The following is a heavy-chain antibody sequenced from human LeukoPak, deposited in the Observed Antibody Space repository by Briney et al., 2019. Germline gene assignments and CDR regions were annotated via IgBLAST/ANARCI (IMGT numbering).Heavy chain of an antibody. V-gene: IGHV3-23*01. J-gene: IGHJ2*01. CDR3: AKGSSSSWSYWYFDL. Sequence: GGSLRLSCAASGFTFSSYAMSWVRQAPGKGLEWVSAISGSGGSTYYADSVKGRFTISRDNSKNTLYLRMNSLRAEDTAVYYCAKGSSSSWSYWYFDLWGRGTLVTVSS. CDR1: GFTFSSYA. D-gene: IGHD6-13*01. CDR2: ISGSGGST.